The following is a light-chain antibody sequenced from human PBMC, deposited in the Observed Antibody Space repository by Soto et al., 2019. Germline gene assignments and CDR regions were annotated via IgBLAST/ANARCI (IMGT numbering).Light chain of an antibody. CDR1: QGINRH. CDR2: AAS. V-gene: IGKV1-39*01. J-gene: IGKJ1*01. Sequence: DIRMTQSPSSLSASVGDRVTITCRASQGINRHLNWYQQKAGKAPKLLIYAASNLESGVPSRFSGSGSMTDFTLTISSLQPEDFETYFCQQRYSNPRTLAQGTNVDIK. CDR3: QQRYSNPRT.